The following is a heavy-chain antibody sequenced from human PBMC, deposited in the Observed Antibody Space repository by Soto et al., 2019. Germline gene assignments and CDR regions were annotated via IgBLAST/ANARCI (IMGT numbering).Heavy chain of an antibody. CDR1: GFTFDDYV. Sequence: EVQLVESGGGLVQPGRSLRLSCAASGFTFDDYVMHWVRQAPGKGLEWVSGISWNSGSIGYADSVKGRFTISRDNAKNSLYLQMNSLRAEDTALYYCAKDISYSSGWYNRYAFDIWGQGTMVTVSS. J-gene: IGHJ3*02. CDR3: AKDISYSSGWYNRYAFDI. V-gene: IGHV3-9*01. CDR2: ISWNSGSI. D-gene: IGHD6-19*01.